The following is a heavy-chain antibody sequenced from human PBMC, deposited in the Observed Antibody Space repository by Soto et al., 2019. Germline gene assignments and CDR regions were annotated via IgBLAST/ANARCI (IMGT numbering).Heavy chain of an antibody. D-gene: IGHD2-15*01. CDR3: TTHAPEDMIRK. Sequence: LRLSCAASGFNFDDFAMHWVRQAPGEGLEWVSGISWDSDDIGYADSVKGRFTISRDNAKNTAFLQMNSLKTEDTALYYCTTHAPEDMIRKWGPGTLVTVSS. CDR2: ISWDSDDI. CDR1: GFNFDDFA. V-gene: IGHV3-9*01. J-gene: IGHJ4*02.